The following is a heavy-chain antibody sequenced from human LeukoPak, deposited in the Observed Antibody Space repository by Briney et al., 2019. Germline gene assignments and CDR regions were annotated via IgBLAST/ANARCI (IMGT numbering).Heavy chain of an antibody. V-gene: IGHV3-48*03. CDR2: ISRSGDTI. Sequence: PGGSLRLSGAASGFTFSRYEMNWVRQAPGKGLEWVSYISRSGDTIYFADSVKGRFTISRDSAKNSLYLQMSSLRAEDTAVYYCARDYASDYWGQGTLVTVSS. CDR1: GFTFSRYE. J-gene: IGHJ4*02. CDR3: ARDYASDY. D-gene: IGHD3-10*01.